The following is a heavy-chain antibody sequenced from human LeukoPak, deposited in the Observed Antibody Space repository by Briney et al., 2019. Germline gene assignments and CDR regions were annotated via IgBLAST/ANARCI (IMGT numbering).Heavy chain of an antibody. Sequence: ASVKVSCKVSGYSLSELFTHWVRQAPGKGLEWMGGFDPEDGEPMYAQKFQGRATMAEDTSTGTAYMELRSLRSEDTAVYYCATEKDELLDSWGQGTLVTVSS. D-gene: IGHD1-1*01. V-gene: IGHV1-24*01. CDR1: GYSLSELF. CDR2: FDPEDGEP. J-gene: IGHJ5*01. CDR3: ATEKDELLDS.